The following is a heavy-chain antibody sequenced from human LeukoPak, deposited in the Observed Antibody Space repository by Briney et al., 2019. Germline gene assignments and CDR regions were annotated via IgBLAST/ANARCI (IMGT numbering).Heavy chain of an antibody. Sequence: SQTLSLTCAISGDSVSSNSAAWTWIRQAPSRGLEWLGRTYYRSKWYNGYAESVRSRITINPDTSKNHFSLQLNSVTPEDTAVYYCASQGALGHIDSWGQGTLVTVSS. CDR1: GDSVSSNSAA. J-gene: IGHJ4*02. CDR2: TYYRSKWYN. V-gene: IGHV6-1*01. D-gene: IGHD3-3*02. CDR3: ASQGALGHIDS.